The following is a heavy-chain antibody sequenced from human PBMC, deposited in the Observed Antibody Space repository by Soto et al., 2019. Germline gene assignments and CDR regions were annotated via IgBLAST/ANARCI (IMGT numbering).Heavy chain of an antibody. CDR2: IYAGGGT. V-gene: IGHV3-53*02. J-gene: IGHJ4*02. CDR3: VRDLGGVLDY. CDR1: GFTVSSNH. D-gene: IGHD3-16*01. Sequence: EVQLVETGGGLIQPGRPLRLSCAASGFTVSSNHMSWVRQAPGKGLEWVSLIYAGGGTYHADSVKGRFTISRDNSKNTLYLQMNSLRAEDTAVYYCVRDLGGVLDYWGQGTLVTVSS.